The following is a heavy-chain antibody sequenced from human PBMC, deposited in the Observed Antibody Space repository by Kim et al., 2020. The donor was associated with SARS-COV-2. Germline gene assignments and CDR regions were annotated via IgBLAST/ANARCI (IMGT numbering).Heavy chain of an antibody. J-gene: IGHJ4*02. D-gene: IGHD3-16*01. CDR2: IKQDRGEK. CDR3: VRGFTYTLY. CDR1: GFTFSSYW. Sequence: GGSLRLSCAASGFTFSSYWMSWVRQVPGKGPEWVANIKQDRGEKNYLDSVKGRFTTSRDNAKNSLYLQMNSLRAEDTAVYYCVRGFTYTLYWGQGTLVTV. V-gene: IGHV3-7*01.